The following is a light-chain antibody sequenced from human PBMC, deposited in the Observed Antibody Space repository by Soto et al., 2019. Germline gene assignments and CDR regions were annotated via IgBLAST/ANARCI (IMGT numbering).Light chain of an antibody. V-gene: IGKV3-15*01. Sequence: EIVMTQSPATLSVSPGERATLSCRASQSVSSNLAWYQQKPGQAPRLLIYGASSRATGIPARFSGSGSGTEFTLTISSLQSEDFAVYHCQQYSDWPLTFGPGTKVDFK. CDR3: QQYSDWPLT. J-gene: IGKJ3*01. CDR1: QSVSSN. CDR2: GAS.